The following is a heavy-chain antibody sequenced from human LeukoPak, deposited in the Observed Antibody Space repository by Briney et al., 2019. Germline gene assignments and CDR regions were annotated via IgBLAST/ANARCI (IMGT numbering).Heavy chain of an antibody. CDR2: IYYSGST. D-gene: IGHD3-10*01. Sequence: PSETLSLTCTVSGGSISSSSYYWGWIRQPPGKGLEWIGSIYYSGSTYYNPSLKSRVTISVDTSKNQFSLKLSSVTAADTAVYYCARGLRGGLNLYYYYMDVWGKGTTVTVSS. CDR3: ARGLRGGLNLYYYYMDV. CDR1: GGSISSSSYY. J-gene: IGHJ6*03. V-gene: IGHV4-39*07.